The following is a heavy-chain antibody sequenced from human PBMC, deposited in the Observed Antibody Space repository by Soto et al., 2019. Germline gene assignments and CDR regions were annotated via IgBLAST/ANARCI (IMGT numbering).Heavy chain of an antibody. CDR2: ISARGGST. CDR3: AKGNYYDSSGYRVPWYYYGMDV. D-gene: IGHD3-22*01. CDR1: GFTFSSYT. Sequence: GGSLRLSCAASGFTFSSYTMNWVRQAPGKGLEWVSLISARGGSTYYADSVKGRFTISRDNSKNTLYLQMNSLRAEDTAVYYCAKGNYYDSSGYRVPWYYYGMDVWGQGTTVTVSS. V-gene: IGHV3-23*01. J-gene: IGHJ6*02.